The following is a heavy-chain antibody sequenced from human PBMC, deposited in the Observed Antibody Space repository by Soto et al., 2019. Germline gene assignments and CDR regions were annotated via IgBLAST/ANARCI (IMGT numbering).Heavy chain of an antibody. Sequence: GASVKVSCKTSGYSFTGYYIHWVRQAPGQGLEWMGWINPNYGGTKFARKFQGRVTMTRDTPISTAYMELIRLTSDDTAVYYCARVGNTMAALGGWFGMDVWGQGTTVTVSS. CDR2: INPNYGGT. CDR1: GYSFTGYY. D-gene: IGHD3-16*01. J-gene: IGHJ6*02. V-gene: IGHV1-2*02. CDR3: ARVGNTMAALGGWFGMDV.